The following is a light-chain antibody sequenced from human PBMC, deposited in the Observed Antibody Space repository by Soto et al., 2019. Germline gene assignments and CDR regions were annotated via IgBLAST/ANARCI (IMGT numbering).Light chain of an antibody. Sequence: IVLTQSPGTLSLSPGERATLSCRASQSISSSQLAWYQQRPGQAPRLLIYGASSRATGIPDRCRGRGSGTDFVLTISRLVPEDFAMYYCQHYGSSVPITFGPGTKVDIK. J-gene: IGKJ3*01. CDR1: QSISSSQ. CDR2: GAS. V-gene: IGKV3-20*01. CDR3: QHYGSSVPIT.